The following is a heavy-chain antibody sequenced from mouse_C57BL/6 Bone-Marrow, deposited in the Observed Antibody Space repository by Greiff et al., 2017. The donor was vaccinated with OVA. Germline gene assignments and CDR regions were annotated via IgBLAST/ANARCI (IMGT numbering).Heavy chain of an antibody. CDR2: IDPSDSET. CDR3: ARRNYYGSSHYFDY. J-gene: IGHJ2*01. D-gene: IGHD1-1*01. Sequence: VQLQQSGAELVKPGASVKVSCKASGYTFTSYWMHWVKQRPIQGLEWIGNIDPSDSETHYNQKFKDKATLTVDKSSSTAYMQLSSLTSEDSAVYYCARRNYYGSSHYFDYWGQGTTLTVSS. V-gene: IGHV1-52*01. CDR1: GYTFTSYW.